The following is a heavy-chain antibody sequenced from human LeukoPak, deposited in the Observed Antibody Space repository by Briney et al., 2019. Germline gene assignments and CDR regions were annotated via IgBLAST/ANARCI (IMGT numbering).Heavy chain of an antibody. J-gene: IGHJ4*02. CDR1: GFTFSSYE. V-gene: IGHV3-21*01. Sequence: GGSLRLSCAASGFTFSSYEMNWVRQAPGKGLEWVSSISSSSSYIYYADSVKGRFTISRDNAKNSLYLQMNSLRAEDTAVYYCARGNSGSYYDYWGQGTLVTVSS. CDR2: ISSSSSYI. D-gene: IGHD1-26*01. CDR3: ARGNSGSYYDY.